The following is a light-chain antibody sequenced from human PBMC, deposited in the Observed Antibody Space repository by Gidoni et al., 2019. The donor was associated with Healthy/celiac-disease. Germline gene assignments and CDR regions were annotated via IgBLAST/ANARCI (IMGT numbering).Light chain of an antibody. CDR2: DAS. Sequence: EIVLTQSPATLSLSPGERATLSCRASQSVSSYLAWYQQKPGQAPRLLIYDASNRATGIPARFSGSGSATDFTLTISGLEPEDFAVYYCQQRRGTFGQGTKLEIK. J-gene: IGKJ2*01. CDR1: QSVSSY. CDR3: QQRRGT. V-gene: IGKV3-11*01.